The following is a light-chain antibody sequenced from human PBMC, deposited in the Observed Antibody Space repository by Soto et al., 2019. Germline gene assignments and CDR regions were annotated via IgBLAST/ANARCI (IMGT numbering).Light chain of an antibody. Sequence: EIVMTQSPATLSVSPGERATLSCRASQSVSSKLVWYQQAPGQAPRLLIYGASARATGITPRFSGSGSGTEFTLPISSLQAEDFAVYYYYQYNDWPPYTFGQGTKLEIK. V-gene: IGKV3-15*01. CDR1: QSVSSK. CDR2: GAS. J-gene: IGKJ2*01. CDR3: YQYNDWPPYT.